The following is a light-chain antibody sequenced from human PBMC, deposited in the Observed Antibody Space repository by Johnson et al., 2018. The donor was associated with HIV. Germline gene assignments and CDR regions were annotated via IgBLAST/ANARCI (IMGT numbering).Light chain of an antibody. J-gene: IGLJ1*01. Sequence: QSVLTQPPSVSAAPGQKVTISCSGSSSNIGNNYVSWYQHLPGTAPKLLIYDNNKRPSGIPDRFSGSKSVTSATLVITGLQTGDEADYYCGTWDSSLSVDVFGTGTKVTVL. V-gene: IGLV1-51*01. CDR2: DNN. CDR3: GTWDSSLSVDV. CDR1: SSNIGNNY.